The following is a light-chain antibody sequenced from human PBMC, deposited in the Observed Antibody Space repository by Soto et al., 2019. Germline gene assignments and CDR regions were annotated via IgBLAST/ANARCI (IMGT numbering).Light chain of an antibody. CDR1: QSVSSY. CDR2: DAS. J-gene: IGKJ1*01. Sequence: EIVLTQSPATLSLSPGERATLSCRASQSVSSYFAWYQQKPGQAPRLLIYDASNRATGIPARFSGSGSGTDFTLTISSLEPEDFAVYYCQQRSNWPLTFGQVTKVEIK. V-gene: IGKV3-11*01. CDR3: QQRSNWPLT.